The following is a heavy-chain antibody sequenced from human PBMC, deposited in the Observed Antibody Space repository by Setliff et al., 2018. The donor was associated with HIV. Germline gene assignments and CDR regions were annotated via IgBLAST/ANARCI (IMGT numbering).Heavy chain of an antibody. CDR2: INAGYGNT. D-gene: IGHD2-8*01. CDR1: GYTFTSYA. CDR3: VLYSTGASRFDY. J-gene: IGHJ4*02. V-gene: IGHV1-3*01. Sequence: GASVKVSCKASGYTFTSYAIHWVRQAPGQSLEWMGWINAGYGNTEYSQKFQGRVTITRDASASTAYMELSGLRSEDTAIYYCVLYSTGASRFDYWGQGTLVTVSS.